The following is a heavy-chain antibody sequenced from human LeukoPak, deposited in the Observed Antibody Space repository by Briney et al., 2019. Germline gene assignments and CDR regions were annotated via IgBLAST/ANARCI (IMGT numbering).Heavy chain of an antibody. V-gene: IGHV3-48*01. D-gene: IGHD1-26*01. CDR2: ISSSAI. Sequence: GSLRLSCTASGFTFSDYPMNWVRQAPGKGLEWVSYISSSAIYYADSVRGRFTISRDNAKNSLSLQMNSLRADDTAVYYCARDGRIQWELDYWGPGILVTVSS. J-gene: IGHJ4*02. CDR1: GFTFSDYP. CDR3: ARDGRIQWELDY.